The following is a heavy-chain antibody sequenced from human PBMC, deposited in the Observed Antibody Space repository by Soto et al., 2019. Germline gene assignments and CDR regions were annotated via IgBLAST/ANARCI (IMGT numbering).Heavy chain of an antibody. D-gene: IGHD5-18*01. V-gene: IGHV4-59*06. CDR1: GDSISSYY. CDR2: IYYSGST. J-gene: IGHJ6*03. CDR3: ARARGAMVYYYYYMDV. Sequence: SETLSLTCTVSGDSISSYYWTWIRQPPGKGLEWIGYIYYSGSTYYNPSLKSRVTISVDTSKNQFSLKLSSVTAADTAVYYCARARGAMVYYYYYMDVWGKGTTVTVSS.